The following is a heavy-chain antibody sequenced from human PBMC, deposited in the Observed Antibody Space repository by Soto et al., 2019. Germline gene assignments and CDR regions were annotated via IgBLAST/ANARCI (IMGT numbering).Heavy chain of an antibody. J-gene: IGHJ5*02. CDR1: GFTFDDYA. CDR2: ISWNRGSI. D-gene: IGHD3-3*01. CDR3: AKDMSILRFSYRFDP. Sequence: PGGSLRLSCAASGFTFDDYAMHWVRQAPGKGLEWVSGISWNRGSIGYADSVKGRFTISRDNAKNSLYLQMNSLRAEDTALYYCAKDMSILRFSYRFDPWGQGTLVTVSS. V-gene: IGHV3-9*01.